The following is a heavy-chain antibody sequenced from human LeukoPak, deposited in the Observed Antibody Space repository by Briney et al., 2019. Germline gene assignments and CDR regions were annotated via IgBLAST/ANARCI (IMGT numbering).Heavy chain of an antibody. Sequence: GASVKVSCKASGYTFTSYGISWVRQAPGQGLEWMGWISAYNGNTNYARKLQGRVTMTTDTSTSTAYMELRSLRSDDTAVYYCARGYYYYDSSGYPYWGQGTLVTVSS. J-gene: IGHJ4*02. CDR2: ISAYNGNT. CDR1: GYTFTSYG. CDR3: ARGYYYYDSSGYPY. D-gene: IGHD3-22*01. V-gene: IGHV1-18*01.